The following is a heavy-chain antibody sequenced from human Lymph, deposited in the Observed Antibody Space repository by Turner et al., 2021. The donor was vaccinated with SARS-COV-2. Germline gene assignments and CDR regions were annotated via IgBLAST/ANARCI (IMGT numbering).Heavy chain of an antibody. V-gene: IGHV3-53*02. CDR1: GFTVSSNY. Sequence: EVQLVETGGGLIQPGGSLRLSCAASGFTVSSNYMSWVRQAPGKGLEWVSVIYIGGTTYYADSVKGRFTISRDNSKNTLHLQMNSLRAEDTAVYYCARDLGPLAFDIWGQGTMVTVSS. J-gene: IGHJ3*02. CDR2: IYIGGTT. CDR3: ARDLGPLAFDI.